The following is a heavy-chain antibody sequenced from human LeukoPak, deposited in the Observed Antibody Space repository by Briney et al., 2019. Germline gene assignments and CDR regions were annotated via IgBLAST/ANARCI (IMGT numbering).Heavy chain of an antibody. J-gene: IGHJ4*02. V-gene: IGHV3-23*01. CDR1: GFTFSSYA. D-gene: IGHD2-15*01. CDR3: AKRSCSGGSCNFDY. CDR2: IGDSGGAT. Sequence: GGSLRLSCAASGFTFSSYAMSWVRQATGKGLESVSAIGDSGGATNYADCVKGRFTISRDNSKNTLYLQLNSLRAEDTAVYYCAKRSCSGGSCNFDYWGQGTLVTVSS.